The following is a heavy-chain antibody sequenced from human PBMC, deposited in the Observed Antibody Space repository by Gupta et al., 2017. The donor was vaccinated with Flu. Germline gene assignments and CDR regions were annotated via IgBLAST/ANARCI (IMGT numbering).Heavy chain of an antibody. CDR1: GFTFNKYW. V-gene: IGHV3-7*01. D-gene: IGHD2-15*01. J-gene: IGHJ4*02. CDR2: IKQDGSDR. Sequence: EVQLVESGGGLVQPGGSLRLSCEVSGFTFNKYWMSWVRQVPGKGLEWVANIKQDGSDRYYGDSVKGRFTISRDNAMNSLYLQMNRLRVDDSAVYYCAREVPIEVEKCYFDYWGQGTLVTVPT. CDR3: AREVPIEVEKCYFDY.